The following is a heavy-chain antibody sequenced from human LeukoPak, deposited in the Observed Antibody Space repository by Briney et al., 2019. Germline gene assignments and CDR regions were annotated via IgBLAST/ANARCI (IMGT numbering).Heavy chain of an antibody. Sequence: ASVKVSCKASGYSFTGYFIHWVRQAPGQGLEWMGCIDPNSGDTKYAQKFQGRVSMPRDTSTRTAYMELSRLRSDDTAVYFCARAGSTGYSLDYWGQGTLVTVSS. D-gene: IGHD3-22*01. CDR3: ARAGSTGYSLDY. V-gene: IGHV1-2*02. J-gene: IGHJ4*02. CDR1: GYSFTGYF. CDR2: IDPNSGDT.